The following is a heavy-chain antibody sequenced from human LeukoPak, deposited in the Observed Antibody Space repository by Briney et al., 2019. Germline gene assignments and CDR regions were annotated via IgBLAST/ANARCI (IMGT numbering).Heavy chain of an antibody. Sequence: SDTLSLTCTVSGGSISNYYWSWIRQPPGKGLEWLGYIYYSGSTYYNPSLKGRVTLSVDTSKNQFSLNLRSVTAADAAVYYCARAPGMATALFNYWGQGTLVTVSS. V-gene: IGHV4-59*01. D-gene: IGHD5-24*01. CDR3: ARAPGMATALFNY. CDR1: GGSISNYY. CDR2: IYYSGST. J-gene: IGHJ4*02.